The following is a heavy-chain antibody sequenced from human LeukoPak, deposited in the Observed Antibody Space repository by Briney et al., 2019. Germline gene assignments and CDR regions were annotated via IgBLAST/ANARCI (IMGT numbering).Heavy chain of an antibody. D-gene: IGHD1-14*01. Sequence: GRSLRLSCAASGFTFSSYGMHWVRQAPGKGLEWVAVIWFDGSNENYADSVKGRFTISRDKSKNTLYVQTNSLRAEDTAVYYCARGTNRGIDYWGQGTLVTVSS. CDR3: ARGTNRGIDY. J-gene: IGHJ4*02. V-gene: IGHV3-33*01. CDR2: IWFDGSNE. CDR1: GFTFSSYG.